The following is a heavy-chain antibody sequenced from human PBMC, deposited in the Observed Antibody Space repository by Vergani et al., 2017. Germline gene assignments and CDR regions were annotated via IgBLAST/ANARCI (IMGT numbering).Heavy chain of an antibody. CDR3: ATQGGTGILPNYFDY. V-gene: IGHV5-51*01. CDR1: GFSFSTYW. Sequence: EVQLVQSGAEVKKPGESLKISCKGSGFSFSTYWIGWVRQMPGKGLEWMGIIYPGDSDTRYSPSFQGQVTISADKSISTAYLQWSSLKASDTAMYYCATQGGTGILPNYFDYWGQGTLVTVSS. D-gene: IGHD7-27*01. J-gene: IGHJ4*02. CDR2: IYPGDSDT.